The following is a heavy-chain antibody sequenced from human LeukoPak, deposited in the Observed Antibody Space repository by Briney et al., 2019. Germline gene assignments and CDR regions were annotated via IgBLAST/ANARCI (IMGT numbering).Heavy chain of an antibody. CDR3: ARDPRSSYMDV. V-gene: IGHV3-9*01. J-gene: IGHJ6*03. D-gene: IGHD3-10*01. CDR2: ISWNSGSI. CDR1: GFTFDDYA. Sequence: PGGSLRLSCAASGFTFDDYAMHWVRQAPGKGLEWVSGISWNSGSIGYADSVKGRLTISRDNAKNSLYLQMNSLRAEDTAVYYCARDPRSSYMDVWGKGTTVTVSS.